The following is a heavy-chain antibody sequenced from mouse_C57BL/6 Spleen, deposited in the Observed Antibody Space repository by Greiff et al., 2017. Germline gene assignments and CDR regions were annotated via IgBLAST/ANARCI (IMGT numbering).Heavy chain of an antibody. CDR3: ARGGYYDYEDWYFDV. Sequence: VQLQQSGAELVKPGASVKMSCKASGYTFTTYPIEWMKQNHGKSLEWIGNFHPYNDDTKYNEKFKGKATLTVEKSSSTVYLELSRLTSDDSAVYYCARGGYYDYEDWYFDVWGTGTTVTVSS. CDR1: GYTFTTYP. V-gene: IGHV1-47*01. D-gene: IGHD2-4*01. CDR2: FHPYNDDT. J-gene: IGHJ1*03.